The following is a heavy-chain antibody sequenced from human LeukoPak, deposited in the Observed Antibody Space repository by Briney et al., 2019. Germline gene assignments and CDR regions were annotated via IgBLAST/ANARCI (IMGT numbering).Heavy chain of an antibody. CDR2: VSSSGETT. Sequence: GGSLRLSCAGSGFSFSTYGMTWVRQAPGKGLEWVSSVSSSGETTYYADSVKGRFTISRDNSKNTLYLQMNSLRAEDTAVYYCAKDRGSDYWGQGTLVTVSS. V-gene: IGHV3-23*01. CDR3: AKDRGSDY. D-gene: IGHD3-10*01. J-gene: IGHJ4*02. CDR1: GFSFSTYG.